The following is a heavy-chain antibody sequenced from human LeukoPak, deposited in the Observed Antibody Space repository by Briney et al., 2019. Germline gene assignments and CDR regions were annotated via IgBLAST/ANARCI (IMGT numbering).Heavy chain of an antibody. CDR1: GFTFSDHY. J-gene: IGHJ4*02. CDR3: ARDLSPYYYGSGSYYSTCGY. Sequence: GGSLRLSCAASGFTFSDHYMDWVRQAPGKGLEWVGRTRNKANSYTTEYAASVKGRFTISRDDSKNSLYLQMNSLKTEDTAVYYCARDLSPYYYGSGSYYSTCGYWGQGTLVTVSS. V-gene: IGHV3-72*01. CDR2: TRNKANSYTT. D-gene: IGHD3-10*01.